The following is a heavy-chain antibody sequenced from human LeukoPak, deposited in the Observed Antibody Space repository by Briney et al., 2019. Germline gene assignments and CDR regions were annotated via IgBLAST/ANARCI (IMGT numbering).Heavy chain of an antibody. CDR1: GGSISGYY. CDR2: IYSSGST. J-gene: IGHJ6*04. D-gene: IGHD3-16*01. CDR3: ARFTYTTRPSDV. V-gene: IGHV4-4*09. Sequence: SQTLSLTCSVSGGSISGYYWSWIRQPPGQTLEWIGYIYSSGSTNYNPSLQSRVTMSVDTSMNQFSLRLSSVAAADTAVYYCARFTYTTRPSDVWGKGTTVTVSS.